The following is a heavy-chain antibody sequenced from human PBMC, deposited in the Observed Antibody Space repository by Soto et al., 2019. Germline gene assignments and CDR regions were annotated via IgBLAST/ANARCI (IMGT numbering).Heavy chain of an antibody. Sequence: VASVKVSCKASVYTFTGDYMHWVRQAPGQGLEWMGWINPNSGGTNYAQKFQDRVTITRDTSISTAYMELSSLRSDDTAVYYCARGEPVLRYFDWLPNYYYYGMDVWGQGTTVTVYS. J-gene: IGHJ6*02. D-gene: IGHD3-9*01. CDR3: ARGEPVLRYFDWLPNYYYYGMDV. CDR1: VYTFTGDY. V-gene: IGHV1-2*02. CDR2: INPNSGGT.